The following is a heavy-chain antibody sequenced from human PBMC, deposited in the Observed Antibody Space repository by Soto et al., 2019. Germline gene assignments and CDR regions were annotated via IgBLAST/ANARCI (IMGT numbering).Heavy chain of an antibody. J-gene: IGHJ4*02. Sequence: PGGSLRLSCAASGFTFDDYAMHWVRQAPGKGLEWVSGISWNSGSIGYADSVKGRFTISRDNAKNSLYLQMNSLRAEDTALYYCAKDMLVLGVAGVIDYWGQGTLVTVSS. CDR3: AKDMLVLGVAGVIDY. CDR2: ISWNSGSI. CDR1: GFTFDDYA. D-gene: IGHD6-13*01. V-gene: IGHV3-9*01.